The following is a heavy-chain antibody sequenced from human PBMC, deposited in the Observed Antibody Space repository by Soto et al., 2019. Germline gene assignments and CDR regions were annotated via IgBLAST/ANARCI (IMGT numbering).Heavy chain of an antibody. CDR2: IRSKANSYAT. CDR3: TSQGYSYGFVY. D-gene: IGHD5-18*01. J-gene: IGHJ4*02. Sequence: EVQLVESGGGLAQPGGSLKLSCAASGFTFSGSAMHWVRQASGKGLEWVGRIRSKANSYATAYVASVKGRFTISRDDSKNTAYLQMNSLKTEDTAVYYCTSQGYSYGFVYWGQGTLVTVSS. CDR1: GFTFSGSA. V-gene: IGHV3-73*02.